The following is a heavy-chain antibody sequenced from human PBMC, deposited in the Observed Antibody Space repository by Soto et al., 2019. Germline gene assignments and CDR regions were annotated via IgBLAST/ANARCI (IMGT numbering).Heavy chain of an antibody. D-gene: IGHD3-3*01. CDR3: ARGPITIFGVVTRGWFDP. Sequence: SENLSLTCAVYGGSFSGYYWSWIRQPPGKGLEWIGEINHSGSTNYNPSLKSRVTISVDTSKNQFSLKLSSVTAADTAVYYCARGPITIFGVVTRGWFDPWGQGTLVTVSS. V-gene: IGHV4-34*01. J-gene: IGHJ5*02. CDR2: INHSGST. CDR1: GGSFSGYY.